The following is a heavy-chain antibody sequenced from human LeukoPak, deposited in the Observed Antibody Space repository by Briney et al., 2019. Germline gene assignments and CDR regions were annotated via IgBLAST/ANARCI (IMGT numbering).Heavy chain of an antibody. CDR3: AKTPYDFWSGYSPFDY. V-gene: IGHV3-23*01. D-gene: IGHD3-3*01. CDR2: LHGDGTNT. CDR1: GFTFSSYA. Sequence: GSLRLSCAASGFTFSSYAMSWVRQAPGRGLVWVSHLHGDGTNTNYADSVKGRFTISRDNSRNTLYLQMNSLRAEDTAVYYCAKTPYDFWSGYSPFDYWGQGTLVTVSS. J-gene: IGHJ4*02.